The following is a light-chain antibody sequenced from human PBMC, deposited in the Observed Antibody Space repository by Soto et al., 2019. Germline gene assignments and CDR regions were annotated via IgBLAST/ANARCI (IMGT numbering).Light chain of an antibody. J-gene: IGLJ2*01. V-gene: IGLV2-14*01. CDR1: STDVVNCNF. CDR2: EDS. Sequence: QSVLTQPASVSGSPGQWITISCSGNSTDVVNCNFVSWYQQHPGKAPKLVIYEDSNRPSGVSSRFSGSKSGNTASLTISGLQVEDEAYYYCTSYSSTTRVTFGGGTKLTVL. CDR3: TSYSSTTRVT.